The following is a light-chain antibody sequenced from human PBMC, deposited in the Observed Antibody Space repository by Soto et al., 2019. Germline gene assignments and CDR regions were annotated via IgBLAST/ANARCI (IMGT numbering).Light chain of an antibody. V-gene: IGKV1-33*01. CDR3: QQYENLPT. CDR1: QNINNY. J-gene: IGKJ5*01. Sequence: DIQMTQSPSSLSASVGDRVTITCQASQNINNYLNWYQQKPGRAPKLLIYDASNLEAGVPSRFRGSGSGTDFTFTISRLQPDDIATYYCQQYENLPTFGQGTRPEIK. CDR2: DAS.